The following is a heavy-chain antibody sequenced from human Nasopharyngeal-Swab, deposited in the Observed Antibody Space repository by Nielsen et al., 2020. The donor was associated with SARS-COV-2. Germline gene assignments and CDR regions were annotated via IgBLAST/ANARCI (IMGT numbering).Heavy chain of an antibody. V-gene: IGHV3-20*04. CDR1: GFTFDDYG. J-gene: IGHJ3*02. CDR3: AKGRGEYYENAFDM. Sequence: GESLKISCAASGFTFDDYGMSWVRQAPGKGLEWVSGINWNGGSTGYADSVKGRFTISRDNAKNTLYLQMNSLRAEDTAVYYCAKGRGEYYENAFDMWGQGTMVTVSS. CDR2: INWNGGST. D-gene: IGHD3-3*01.